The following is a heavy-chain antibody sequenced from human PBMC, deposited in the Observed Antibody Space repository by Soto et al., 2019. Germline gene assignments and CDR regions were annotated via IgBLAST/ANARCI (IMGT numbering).Heavy chain of an antibody. CDR2: IIPIFGTA. J-gene: IGHJ5*02. CDR3: ARDRRGPGGFRYVCARFDP. D-gene: IGHD3-16*01. CDR1: GGTFSSYA. Sequence: QVQLVQSGAEVKKPGSSVKVSCKASGGTFSSYAISWVRQAPGQGLEWMGGIIPIFGTANYAQQFQGRVTITPGACPRTAYMELSSLKSEDTAVYYCARDRRGPGGFRYVCARFDPWGQGTLVSGSS. V-gene: IGHV1-69*05.